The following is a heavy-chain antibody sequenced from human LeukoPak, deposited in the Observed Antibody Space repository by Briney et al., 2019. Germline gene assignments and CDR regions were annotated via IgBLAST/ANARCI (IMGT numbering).Heavy chain of an antibody. CDR3: VRQPPGVYDTTQNWFDP. V-gene: IGHV5-10-1*01. CDR1: GGSFPSYC. CDR2: IAPSDSYT. Sequence: ESLKISCKVSGGSFPSYCITWVSQVPAKGLEWMGRIAPSDSYTNYNPSFEGHVTMSVEKSITTVYLQRSTLTASDTAMYYCVRQPPGVYDTTQNWFDPWGQGTLVTVSS. D-gene: IGHD3-22*01. J-gene: IGHJ5*02.